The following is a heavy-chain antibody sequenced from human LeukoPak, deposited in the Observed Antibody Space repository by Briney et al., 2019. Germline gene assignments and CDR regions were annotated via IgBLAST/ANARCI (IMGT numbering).Heavy chain of an antibody. CDR3: ASEDRGYSYGALGY. D-gene: IGHD5-18*01. Sequence: SETLSLTRTVSGGSISSYYWSWIRQPAGKGLEWIGRIYTSGSTNYNPSLKSRVTMSVDTSKNQFSLKLSSVTAADTAVYYCASEDRGYSYGALGYWGQGTLVTVSS. V-gene: IGHV4-4*07. J-gene: IGHJ4*02. CDR2: IYTSGST. CDR1: GGSISSYY.